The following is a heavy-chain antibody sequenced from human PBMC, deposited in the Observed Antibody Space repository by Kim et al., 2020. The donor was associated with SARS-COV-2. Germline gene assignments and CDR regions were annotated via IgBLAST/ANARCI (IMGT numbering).Heavy chain of an antibody. J-gene: IGHJ4*02. CDR2: IYPGDSDT. D-gene: IGHD1-26*01. CDR3: ARQRGRWELPSYFDY. Sequence: GESLKISCKGSGYSFTSYWIGWVRQMPGKGLEWMGIIYPGDSDTRYSPSFQGQVTISADKSISTAYLQWSSLKASDTAMYYCARQRGRWELPSYFDYWGQGTLVTVSS. CDR1: GYSFTSYW. V-gene: IGHV5-51*01.